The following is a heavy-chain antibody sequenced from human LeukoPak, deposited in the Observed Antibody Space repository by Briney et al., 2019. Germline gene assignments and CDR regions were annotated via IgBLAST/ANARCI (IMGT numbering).Heavy chain of an antibody. V-gene: IGHV3-21*01. D-gene: IGHD2-15*01. CDR2: ISSSSSYI. Sequence: GGSLRLSCAASGFTFSSYSMNWVRQAPGKGLEWVSSISSSSSYIYYADSVKGRFTISRDNAKNSLYLQMNSLRAEDTAVYYCAKDLVGYCSGGSCYSPWFDPWGQGTLVTVSS. J-gene: IGHJ5*02. CDR3: AKDLVGYCSGGSCYSPWFDP. CDR1: GFTFSSYS.